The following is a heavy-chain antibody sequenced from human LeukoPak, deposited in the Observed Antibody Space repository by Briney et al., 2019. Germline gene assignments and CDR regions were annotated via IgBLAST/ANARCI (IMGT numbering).Heavy chain of an antibody. Sequence: PGGSLRLSCAASGFTVSSNYMSWVRQAPGKGLEWVSVIYSGGSTYYADSVKGRFTISRDNSKNTLYPQMNSLRAEDTAVYYCATQLRFDAFDIWGQGTMVTVSS. CDR2: IYSGGST. J-gene: IGHJ3*02. D-gene: IGHD5-12*01. V-gene: IGHV3-53*01. CDR1: GFTVSSNY. CDR3: ATQLRFDAFDI.